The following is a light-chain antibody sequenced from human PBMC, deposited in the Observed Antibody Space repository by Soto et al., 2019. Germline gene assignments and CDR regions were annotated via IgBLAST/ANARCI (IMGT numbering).Light chain of an antibody. CDR1: SSDVGGYNY. CDR2: EVS. J-gene: IGLJ1*01. CDR3: SSYAGSNNVV. Sequence: QSALTQPPSASGSPGQSVTISCTGTSSDVGGYNYVSWYQQHPGKAPELMIYEVSERPSGVPDRFSGSKSSNTASLTVSGLQAEDEADYYCSSYAGSNNVVFGTGTKVTVL. V-gene: IGLV2-8*01.